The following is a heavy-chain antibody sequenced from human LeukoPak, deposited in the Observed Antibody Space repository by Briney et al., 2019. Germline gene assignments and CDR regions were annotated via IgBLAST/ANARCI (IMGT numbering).Heavy chain of an antibody. CDR3: ARANWYCSSTSCYASYYYYGMDV. CDR1: GFTFSSYG. D-gene: IGHD2-2*01. CDR2: ISYDGSNK. V-gene: IGHV3-30*03. Sequence: GGSLRLSCAASGFTFSSYGMHWVRQAPGKGLEWVAVISYDGSNKYYADSVKGRFTISRDNSKNTLYLQMNSLRAEDTAVYYCARANWYCSSTSCYASYYYYGMDVWGQGTTVTVSS. J-gene: IGHJ6*02.